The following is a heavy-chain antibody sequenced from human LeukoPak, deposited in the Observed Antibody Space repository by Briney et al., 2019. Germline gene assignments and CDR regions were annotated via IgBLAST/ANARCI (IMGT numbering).Heavy chain of an antibody. D-gene: IGHD5-24*01. CDR1: GVTFSSYA. V-gene: IGHV3-23*01. Sequence: GGSLRLSCAASGVTFSSYAMRGVREAPGEGLEWGAAISGSGGSTYYADSVKGRFTISRDNSKITLYLQMNSLSAEDPAVYYCAKESRGAGYPEDWGQGTLVTVSS. J-gene: IGHJ4*02. CDR3: AKESRGAGYPED. CDR2: ISGSGGST.